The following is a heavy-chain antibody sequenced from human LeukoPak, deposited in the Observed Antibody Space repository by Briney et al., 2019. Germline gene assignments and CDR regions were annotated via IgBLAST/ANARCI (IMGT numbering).Heavy chain of an antibody. J-gene: IGHJ4*02. CDR1: GFTFSSYA. Sequence: GGSLRLSCAASGFTFSSYAMSWVRQAPGKGLEWVSAISGSGGSTYYADSVKGRFTISRDNSKNTLYLQMNSLRAEDTAVYYCAKAADIVVVVAATAFDYWGQGTLVTVSS. D-gene: IGHD2-15*01. V-gene: IGHV3-23*01. CDR3: AKAADIVVVVAATAFDY. CDR2: ISGSGGST.